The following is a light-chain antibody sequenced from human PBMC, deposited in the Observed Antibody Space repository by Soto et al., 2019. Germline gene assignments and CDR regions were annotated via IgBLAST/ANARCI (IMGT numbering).Light chain of an antibody. CDR3: QHYATWPLT. V-gene: IGKV3-20*01. Sequence: EVVLTQSPGTLSLSAGERATLSCRASQSVASNQLAWYQQKPGQAPRLLIYAASTRAAGVPDRFSGSGSGTDFTLTISRLEPEDFAVYYCQHYATWPLTFGGGTKVESK. J-gene: IGKJ4*01. CDR1: QSVASNQ. CDR2: AAS.